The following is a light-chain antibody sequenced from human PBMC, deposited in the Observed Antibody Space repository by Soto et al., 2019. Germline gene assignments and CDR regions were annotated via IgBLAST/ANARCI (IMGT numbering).Light chain of an antibody. J-gene: IGLJ2*01. V-gene: IGLV1-44*01. CDR2: SNN. CDR1: SSNIGSNT. Sequence: QSVLTQPPSASGTPGQRVTISCSGSSSNIGSNTVNWYQQLPGTAPKLLIYSNNQRPSGVPDRFSRSKSGTSASLAISGLQSEDEAHYYCAAWDDSLNGVVFGGGTKLTVL. CDR3: AAWDDSLNGVV.